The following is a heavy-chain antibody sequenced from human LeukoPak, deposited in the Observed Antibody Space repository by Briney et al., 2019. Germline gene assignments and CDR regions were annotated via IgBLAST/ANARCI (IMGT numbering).Heavy chain of an antibody. V-gene: IGHV1-69*13. D-gene: IGHD5-12*01. CDR2: IIPIFGTA. CDR1: GYTFTSHD. Sequence: SVKVSCKASGYTFTSHDINWVRQAPGQGLEWMGGIIPIFGTANYAQKFQGRVTITADESTSTAYMELSSLRSEDTDVYYCARGKGTVATSFDYWGQGTLVTVSS. J-gene: IGHJ4*02. CDR3: ARGKGTVATSFDY.